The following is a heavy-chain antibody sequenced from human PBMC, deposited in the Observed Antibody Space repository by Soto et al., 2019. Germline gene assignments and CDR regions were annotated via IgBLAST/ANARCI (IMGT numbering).Heavy chain of an antibody. Sequence: QVQLVESGGGVVQPGRSLRLSCAASGFTFSSYGMHWVRQAPGKGLEWVAVIWYDGSNKYYADSVKGRFTISRDNSKNTLYLQMNSLRAEDMAVYYCARDPKLLWFGELGAFDIWGQGTMVTVSS. D-gene: IGHD3-10*01. V-gene: IGHV3-33*01. J-gene: IGHJ3*02. CDR1: GFTFSSYG. CDR3: ARDPKLLWFGELGAFDI. CDR2: IWYDGSNK.